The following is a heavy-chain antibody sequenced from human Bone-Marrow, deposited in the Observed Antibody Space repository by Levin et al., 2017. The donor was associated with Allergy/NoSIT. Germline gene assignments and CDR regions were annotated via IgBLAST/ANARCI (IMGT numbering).Heavy chain of an antibody. D-gene: IGHD6-19*01. CDR1: GGSVPTSGSY. V-gene: IGHV4-31*03. J-gene: IGHJ3*02. CDR3: ARDRGQWRIDAFDT. CDR2: VYYDGTT. Sequence: SQTLSLTCTVSGGSVPTSGSYWNWIRHRPGKGLEWIGNVYYDGTTYYNPSLDSRLTMSIDRSQNHFSLNLRSVTAADTAVYYCARDRGQWRIDAFDTWGQGTMVTVSP.